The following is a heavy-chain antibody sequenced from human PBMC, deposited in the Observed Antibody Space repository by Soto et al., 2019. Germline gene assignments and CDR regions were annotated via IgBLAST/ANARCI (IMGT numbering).Heavy chain of an antibody. CDR1: GFTFSPYS. J-gene: IGHJ6*01. D-gene: IGHD2-8*01. V-gene: IGHV3-21*02. Sequence: DVQLVESGGGLVKPGGSLTLSCSGFGFTFSPYSMNWVRQAPGKGLEWVSSITRSSNFIDYADSVKGRFTISRDDAKNSLFLHMNSLRADDMGVYYCARSQRNGAMDVW. CDR2: ITRSSNFI. CDR3: ARSQRNGAMDV.